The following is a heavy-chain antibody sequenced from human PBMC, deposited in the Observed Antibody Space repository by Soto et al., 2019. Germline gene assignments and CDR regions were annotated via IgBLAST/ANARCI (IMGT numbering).Heavy chain of an antibody. J-gene: IGHJ3*02. CDR2: IYPGDSDT. CDR3: ARPKRGRGYSGHDYSYDAFDI. Sequence: PGESLKISCKGSGYSFTSYWIGWVRQMPGKGLEWMGIIYPGDSDTRYSPSFRGQVTISADKSISTAYLQWSSLKASDTAMYYCARPKRGRGYSGHDYSYDAFDIWGQGTMVTVSS. D-gene: IGHD5-12*01. V-gene: IGHV5-51*01. CDR1: GYSFTSYW.